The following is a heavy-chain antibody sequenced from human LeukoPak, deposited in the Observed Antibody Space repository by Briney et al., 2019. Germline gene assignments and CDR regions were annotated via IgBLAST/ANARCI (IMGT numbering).Heavy chain of an antibody. J-gene: IGHJ4*02. CDR1: GGSISSYY. D-gene: IGHD6-13*01. V-gene: IGHV4-4*07. Sequence: SETLSLTGTVSGGSISSYYWSWIRQPAGKGLEWIGRIYTSGSTNYNPSLKSRVTMSVDTSKNQFSLKLSSVTAADTAVYYCARTRLEYSSSWYDDYWGQGTLVTVSS. CDR3: ARTRLEYSSSWYDDY. CDR2: IYTSGST.